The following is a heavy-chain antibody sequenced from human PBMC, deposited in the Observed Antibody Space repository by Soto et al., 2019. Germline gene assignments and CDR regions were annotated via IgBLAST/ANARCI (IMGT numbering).Heavy chain of an antibody. V-gene: IGHV4-34*01. Sequence: QVQLRQWGAGLLKPSETLSLTCAVYGGSFSGYYWSWIRQPPGKGLEWIGEINHSGSTNYNPSLKSRVTISVDTSKNQFSLKLSSVTAADTAVYYCATGSAGMGTNWFDPWGQGTLVTVSS. J-gene: IGHJ5*02. CDR1: GGSFSGYY. D-gene: IGHD6-13*01. CDR3: ATGSAGMGTNWFDP. CDR2: INHSGST.